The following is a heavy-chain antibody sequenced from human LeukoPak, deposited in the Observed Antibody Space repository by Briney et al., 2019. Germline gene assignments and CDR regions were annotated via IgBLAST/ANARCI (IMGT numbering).Heavy chain of an antibody. Sequence: GASVKVSCKASGYTFTDYYMHWVRQAPGQGLEWMGWINPNSGGTNYAQKFQGRVTMTRDTFISTAYVELSRLRSDDTAVYYCARGGKSQWDPFDYWGQGTLVTVSS. D-gene: IGHD1-26*01. CDR3: ARGGKSQWDPFDY. J-gene: IGHJ4*02. CDR1: GYTFTDYY. V-gene: IGHV1-2*02. CDR2: INPNSGGT.